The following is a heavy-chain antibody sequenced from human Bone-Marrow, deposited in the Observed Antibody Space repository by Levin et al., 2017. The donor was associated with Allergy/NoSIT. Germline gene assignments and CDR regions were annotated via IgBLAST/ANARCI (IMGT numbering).Heavy chain of an antibody. J-gene: IGHJ5*02. CDR3: AREKVGWCMLNWFDP. CDR2: INPNSGGT. Sequence: GESLKISCQASGYTFTGYYMHWVRQAPGQGLEWMGRINPNSGGTNYAQKFQGRVTMTRDTSISTAYMELSRLRSDDTAVYYCAREKVGWCMLNWFDPWGQGTLVTVSS. D-gene: IGHD2-8*01. CDR1: GYTFTGYY. V-gene: IGHV1-2*06.